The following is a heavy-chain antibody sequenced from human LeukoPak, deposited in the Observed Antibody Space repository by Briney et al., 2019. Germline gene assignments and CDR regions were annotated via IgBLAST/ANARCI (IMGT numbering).Heavy chain of an antibody. CDR3: AKGDCSSTSCYKADAFDI. CDR2: ISGSGGST. D-gene: IGHD2-2*02. Sequence: PGGSLRLSCAASGFTSSSYAMSWVRQAPGKGLEWVSAISGSGGSTYYADSVKGRFTISRDNSKNTLYLQMNSLRAEDTAVYYCAKGDCSSTSCYKADAFDIWGQGTMVTVSS. J-gene: IGHJ3*02. V-gene: IGHV3-23*01. CDR1: GFTSSSYA.